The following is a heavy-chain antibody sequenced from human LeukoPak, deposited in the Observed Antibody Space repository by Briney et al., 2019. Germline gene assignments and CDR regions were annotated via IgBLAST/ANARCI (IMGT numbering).Heavy chain of an antibody. CDR1: GGSISSGSYY. J-gene: IGHJ3*02. CDR3: ARDLSSGSGSYPFDI. CDR2: IYTSGST. D-gene: IGHD3-10*01. V-gene: IGHV4-61*02. Sequence: PSQTLSLTCTVSGGSISSGSYYWSWIRQPAGKGLEWIGRIYTSGSTNYNPSLKSRVTISVDTSKNQFSLKLSSVTAADTAVYYCARDLSSGSGSYPFDIWGQGTMVTVSS.